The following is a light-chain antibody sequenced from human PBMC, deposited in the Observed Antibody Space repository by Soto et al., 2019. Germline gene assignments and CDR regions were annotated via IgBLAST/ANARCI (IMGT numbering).Light chain of an antibody. CDR3: QHYDPYSRT. J-gene: IGKJ1*01. CDR1: QSISNW. V-gene: IGKV1-5*03. CDR2: KAS. Sequence: DIQMTQSPSTLSASVGDRVIINCRASQSISNWLAWYQQKPGKAPNLLIYKASRLQSGVPSRFSGSGSGTEFTLTISSLRPDDFATYYCQHYDPYSRTFGQGTKVEIK.